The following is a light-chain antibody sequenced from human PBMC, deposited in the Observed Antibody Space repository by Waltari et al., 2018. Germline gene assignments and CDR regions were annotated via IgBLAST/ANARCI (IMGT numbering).Light chain of an antibody. CDR1: SSKIGGND. CDR2: TNN. J-gene: IGLJ3*02. CDR3: ATWEDSLNGWV. Sequence: QSVVIQSPSASGTPGQRVTISCSGSSSKIGGNDVYWYQQFPGTAPKLLIYTNNQRPSGVPGRFSGSKSGTSASLVISGLQSEDEADYYCATWEDSLNGWVFGGGTKLTVL. V-gene: IGLV1-44*01.